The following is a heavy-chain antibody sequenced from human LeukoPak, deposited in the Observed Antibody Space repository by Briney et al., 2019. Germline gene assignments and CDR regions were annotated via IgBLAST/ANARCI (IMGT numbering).Heavy chain of an antibody. J-gene: IGHJ4*02. D-gene: IGHD2-21*02. CDR1: GFPFSGSG. Sequence: GSSLRLSCAASGFPFSGSGMHWVRQAPGKGLEWVAVVWYDGSHQYYADSVKGRFTISRDNSKNTVDLQMNSLGVEDTAVYFCAKDKDTSATAHPQRGYFESWGQGTLVTVSS. CDR2: VWYDGSHQ. V-gene: IGHV3-33*06. CDR3: AKDKDTSATAHPQRGYFES.